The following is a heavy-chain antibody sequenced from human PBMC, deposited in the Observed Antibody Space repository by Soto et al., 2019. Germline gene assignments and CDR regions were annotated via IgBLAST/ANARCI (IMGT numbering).Heavy chain of an antibody. Sequence: QVQLQESGPGLVKPSETLSLTCTVSGGSVSSGSYYWSWIRQPPGKGLEWIGYIYYSGSTNYNPPLKGRVTISVDTSKNQFSLKLSSVTAADTAVYYCARDQRTCISTSCYYYYGMDVWGQGTTVTVSS. CDR3: ARDQRTCISTSCYYYYGMDV. V-gene: IGHV4-61*01. CDR1: GGSVSSGSYY. CDR2: IYYSGST. J-gene: IGHJ6*02. D-gene: IGHD2-2*01.